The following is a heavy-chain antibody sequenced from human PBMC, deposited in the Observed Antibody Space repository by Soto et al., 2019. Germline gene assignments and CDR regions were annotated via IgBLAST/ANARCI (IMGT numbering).Heavy chain of an antibody. V-gene: IGHV3-23*01. CDR3: AKDLGNLDYRNYDSYRDV. Sequence: PGGSLRLSCAASGFTFSSYAMSWVRQAPGKGLEWVSAISGSGGSTYYADSVKGRFTISRDNSKNTLYLQMNSLRAEDTAVYYWAKDLGNLDYRNYDSYRDVWGKGTTFTFS. J-gene: IGHJ6*03. CDR2: ISGSGGST. CDR1: GFTFSSYA. D-gene: IGHD4-4*01.